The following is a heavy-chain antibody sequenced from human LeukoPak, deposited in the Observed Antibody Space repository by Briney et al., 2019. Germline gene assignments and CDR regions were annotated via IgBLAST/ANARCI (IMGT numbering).Heavy chain of an antibody. D-gene: IGHD3-10*01. J-gene: IGHJ4*02. CDR3: ASRSLLWFGELLPFDY. V-gene: IGHV4-34*01. CDR2: INHSGST. Sequence: KPSETLSLTCAVYGGSFSGYYWSWIRQPPGKGLGGIGEINHSGSTNYNPSLKSRVTISVDTSKNQFSLKLSSATAADTAVYYCASRSLLWFGELLPFDYWGQGTLVTVSS. CDR1: GGSFSGYY.